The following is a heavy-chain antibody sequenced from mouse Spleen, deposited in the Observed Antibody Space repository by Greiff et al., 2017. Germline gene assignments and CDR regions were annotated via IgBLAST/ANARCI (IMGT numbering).Heavy chain of an antibody. CDR2: IWRGGST. J-gene: IGHJ4*01. CDR3: AKKGYYGSSYAMDY. D-gene: IGHD1-1*01. V-gene: IGHV2-5-1*01. CDR1: GFSLTSYG. Sequence: VQRVESGPSLVQPSQSLSITCTVSGFSLTSYGVHWVRQSPGKGLEWLGVIWRGGSTDYNAAFMSRLSITKDNSKSQVFFKMNSLQADDTAIYYCAKKGYYGSSYAMDYWGQGTSVTVSS.